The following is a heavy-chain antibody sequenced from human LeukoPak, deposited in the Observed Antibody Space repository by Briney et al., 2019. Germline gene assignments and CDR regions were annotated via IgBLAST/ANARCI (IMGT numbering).Heavy chain of an antibody. CDR3: ARRDSGSYYSY. D-gene: IGHD1-26*01. Sequence: SETLSLTCTVSGGAISSSSYYWGWIRQPPGKGLEWIGSIYYSGSTYYNPSLKSRVTISVDTSKNQFSLKLSSVTAADTAVYYCARRDSGSYYSYWGQGTLVTVSS. CDR2: IYYSGST. J-gene: IGHJ4*02. V-gene: IGHV4-39*01. CDR1: GGAISSSSYY.